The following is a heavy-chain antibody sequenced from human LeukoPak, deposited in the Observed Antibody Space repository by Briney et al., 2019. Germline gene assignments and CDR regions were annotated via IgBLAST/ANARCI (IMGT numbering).Heavy chain of an antibody. V-gene: IGHV1-24*01. CDR2: FDPEDGET. D-gene: IGHD3-10*01. J-gene: IGHJ4*02. Sequence: ASVKVSCKVSGYTLTELSMHWVRQAPGKGLEWMGGFDPEDGETIYAQKFQGRVTMTEDTSTDTAYMELSSLRSEDTAVYYCATGLYGSGSYYAVFDYWGQGTLVTVSS. CDR1: GYTLTELS. CDR3: ATGLYGSGSYYAVFDY.